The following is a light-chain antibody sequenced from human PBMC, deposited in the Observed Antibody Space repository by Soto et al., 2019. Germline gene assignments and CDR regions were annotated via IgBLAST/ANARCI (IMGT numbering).Light chain of an antibody. V-gene: IGKV1-5*03. CDR3: LQSQSYWT. J-gene: IGKJ1*01. Sequence: DIQMTQSPSTLSASVGDRVSITCRASQSISRQLAWYQQKPGKAPNLLIYQASNLETGVPSRFTGCGSGTEFTLTISSLQPDDLATYYCLQSQSYWTFGQGTKVEVK. CDR1: QSISRQ. CDR2: QAS.